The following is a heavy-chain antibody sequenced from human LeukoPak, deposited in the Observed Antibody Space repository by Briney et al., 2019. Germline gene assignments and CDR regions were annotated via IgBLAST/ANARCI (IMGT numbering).Heavy chain of an antibody. V-gene: IGHV1-69*01. CDR3: TTRACHAGGCSSSFYYYYGLHF. J-gene: IGHJ6*02. Sequence: GSSVKVSCKASGNSISNYAVSWVRQAPGQGFEWMGGIIPIFGTADYAQKFQGRVTITADQSTSTTYMALSSLKSEDTATYYCTTRACHAGGCSSSFYYYYGLHFWGQGTTASVSS. D-gene: IGHD3-16*01. CDR1: GNSISNYA. CDR2: IIPIFGTA.